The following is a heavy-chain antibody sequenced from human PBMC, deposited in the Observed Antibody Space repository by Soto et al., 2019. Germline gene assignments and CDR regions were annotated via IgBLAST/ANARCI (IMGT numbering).Heavy chain of an antibody. D-gene: IGHD2-15*01. CDR2: IIPIFGTA. Sequence: QVQLVQSGAEVKEPGSSVTVSCTASGGTFSSNTLSWVRQAPGQGLEWMGGIIPIFGTANYAQKFQGRVTITADESTSTAYMELSSLRSEDTAVYYCARAREGYCSGDNCYFYYGMDVWGQGTTVTVSS. V-gene: IGHV1-69*12. CDR3: ARAREGYCSGDNCYFYYGMDV. J-gene: IGHJ6*02. CDR1: GGTFSSNT.